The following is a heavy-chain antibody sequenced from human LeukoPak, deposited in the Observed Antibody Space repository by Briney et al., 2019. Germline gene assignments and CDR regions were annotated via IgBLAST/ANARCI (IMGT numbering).Heavy chain of an antibody. CDR3: AKPYYYDSSGYYYGEYYFDY. CDR1: GFTFSSYG. Sequence: GGSLRLSCAASGFTFSSYGMHWVRQAPGKGLEWVAVIWYDGSNKYYADSVKGRFTISRDNSKNTLYLQMNSLRAEDTAVYYCAKPYYYDSSGYYYGEYYFDYWGQGTLVTVSS. J-gene: IGHJ4*02. V-gene: IGHV3-30*02. CDR2: IWYDGSNK. D-gene: IGHD3-22*01.